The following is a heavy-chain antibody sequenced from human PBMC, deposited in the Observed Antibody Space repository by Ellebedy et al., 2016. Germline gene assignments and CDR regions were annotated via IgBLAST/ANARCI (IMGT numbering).Heavy chain of an antibody. CDR1: GYTFTSYY. CDR3: ARDSLDPHQADNYRRDLITTRRYYYGMDV. Sequence: ASVKVSCXASGYTFTSYYMHWVRQAPGQGLEWMGIINPSGGSTSYAQKFQGRVTMTRDTSTSTVYMELSSLRSEDTAVYYCARDSLDPHQADNYRRDLITTRRYYYGMDVWGQGTTVTVSS. V-gene: IGHV1-46*01. D-gene: IGHD3-22*01. CDR2: INPSGGST. J-gene: IGHJ6*02.